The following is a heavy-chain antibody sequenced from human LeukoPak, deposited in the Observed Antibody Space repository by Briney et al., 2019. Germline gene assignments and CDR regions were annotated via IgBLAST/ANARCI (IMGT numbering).Heavy chain of an antibody. J-gene: IGHJ1*01. CDR1: GGTISSYA. CDR2: IIPILGIA. CDR3: ASDGDRAENFQH. V-gene: IGHV1-69*04. Sequence: PVKASCKPSGGTISSYAIRCVRQAPGQGLEWMGRIIPILGIANYAQKFQGRVTITADKSTTTAYRELSSLRSEDTAVYYCASDGDRAENFQHWGEGTLVSVSS. D-gene: IGHD4-17*01.